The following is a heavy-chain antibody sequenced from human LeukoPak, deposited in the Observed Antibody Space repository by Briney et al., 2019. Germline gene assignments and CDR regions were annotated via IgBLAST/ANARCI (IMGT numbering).Heavy chain of an antibody. CDR3: ARRNFLGWFDP. D-gene: IGHD7-27*01. J-gene: IGHJ5*02. V-gene: IGHV1-8*03. CDR1: GYIFTTYD. CDR2: LNPNSGNA. Sequence: GASVKVSCKASGYIFTTYDIGWVRQATGQGLEWMGWLNPNSGNAGYAQKFQGRVTISRNTSISTAYMELSSLRADDTAIYDCARRNFLGWFDPWGQGTLVTVSS.